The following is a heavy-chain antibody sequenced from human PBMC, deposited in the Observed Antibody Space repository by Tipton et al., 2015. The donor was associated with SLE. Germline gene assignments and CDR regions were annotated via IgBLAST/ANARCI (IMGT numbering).Heavy chain of an antibody. CDR2: IRHDGSEK. Sequence: SLRLSCAASGFTSSSYWMSWVRQAPGKGLEWVANIRHDGSEKHYVDSVKGRFTISRDNAKNSLYLQMNSLRAEDTAVYYCARDYGDYVEYYCGMDVWGQGTTVTVSS. D-gene: IGHD4-17*01. J-gene: IGHJ6*02. V-gene: IGHV3-7*01. CDR1: GFTSSSYW. CDR3: ARDYGDYVEYYCGMDV.